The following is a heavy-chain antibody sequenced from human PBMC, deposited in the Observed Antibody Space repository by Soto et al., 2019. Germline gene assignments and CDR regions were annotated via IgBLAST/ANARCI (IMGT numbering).Heavy chain of an antibody. D-gene: IGHD3-22*01. CDR2: KYHSGST. CDR1: GGSISSSNW. Sequence: QVQLQESGPGLVKPSGTLSLTCAVSGGSISSSNWWSWVRQPPGKGLEWIGEKYHSGSTNFNPSLQSRVTISVDKSKNQFALKLSSVTAADTAVYYCARVSVYYYDSSGYYNDAFDIWGQGTMVTVSS. J-gene: IGHJ3*02. V-gene: IGHV4-4*02. CDR3: ARVSVYYYDSSGYYNDAFDI.